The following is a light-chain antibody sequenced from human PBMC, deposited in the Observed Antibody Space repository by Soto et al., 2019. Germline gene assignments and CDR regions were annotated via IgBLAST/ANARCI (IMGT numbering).Light chain of an antibody. J-gene: IGLJ1*01. Sequence: QSALTQPRSVSGSPGQSVTISCSGTSYDVGGYNYVSWYQQYPGRVPKLLIYKVSNRPSGVSNRFSGSKSGNTASLTISGLQAEDEADYFCTSPTPGSLYVFGTGTKLTVL. V-gene: IGLV2-14*01. CDR1: SYDVGGYNY. CDR3: TSPTPGSLYV. CDR2: KVS.